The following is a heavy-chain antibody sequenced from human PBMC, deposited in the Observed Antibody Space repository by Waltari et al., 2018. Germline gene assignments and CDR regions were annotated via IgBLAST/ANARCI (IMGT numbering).Heavy chain of an antibody. V-gene: IGHV4-34*01. Sequence: QVQLQQWGAGLLKPSETLSLTCAVYGGSFSGYYWSWIRQPPGKGLEWIGEINHSGRPNSNPSRKSRATISVDTSKNQFSLKLSSVTAAATAVYYCARGAPISRGPDYWGQGTLVTVSS. CDR1: GGSFSGYY. CDR2: INHSGRP. J-gene: IGHJ4*02. CDR3: ARGAPISRGPDY. D-gene: IGHD6-13*01.